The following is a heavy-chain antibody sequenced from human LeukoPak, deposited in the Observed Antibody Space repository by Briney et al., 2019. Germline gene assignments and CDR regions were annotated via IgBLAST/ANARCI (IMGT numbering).Heavy chain of an antibody. D-gene: IGHD3-22*01. V-gene: IGHV3-53*01. CDR3: ASISGYYGFDY. Sequence: PGGSLRLSCAASGFTVSSNYMSWVRQAPGKGLEWVSVIYSGGSTYYADSVKGRFTISRDNSKNTLYLQMNSLRAEDTVVYYCASISGYYGFDYWGQGTLVTVSS. J-gene: IGHJ4*02. CDR2: IYSGGST. CDR1: GFTVSSNY.